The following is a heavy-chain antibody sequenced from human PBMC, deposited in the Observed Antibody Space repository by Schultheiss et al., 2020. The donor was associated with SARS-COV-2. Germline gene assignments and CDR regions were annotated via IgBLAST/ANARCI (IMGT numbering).Heavy chain of an antibody. CDR3: AGHEDDYDWFDP. D-gene: IGHD5-12*01. CDR2: IYPDDSDT. V-gene: IGHV5-51*01. J-gene: IGHJ5*02. Sequence: GESLKISCKGSGYSFTSYWIGWVRQMPGKGLEWMGIIYPDDSDTRYSPSFQGQVTISADTSLNTAYLQWSSLKASDTAMYYCAGHEDDYDWFDPWGQGTLVTVSS. CDR1: GYSFTSYW.